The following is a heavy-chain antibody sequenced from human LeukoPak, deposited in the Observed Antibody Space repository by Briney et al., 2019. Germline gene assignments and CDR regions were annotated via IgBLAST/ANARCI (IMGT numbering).Heavy chain of an antibody. CDR1: EFTLSSYW. J-gene: IGHJ4*02. D-gene: IGHD6-13*01. CDR2: IKQDGSEK. CDR3: ARVRWQQLSKYSFDY. Sequence: GGSLRLSCAASEFTLSSYWMSWVRQAPGKGLEWVANIKQDGSEKYYVDSVKGRFTISRDNVKNSLYLQMNSLRAEDTAVYFCARVRWQQLSKYSFDYWGQGTLVTVSS. V-gene: IGHV3-7*01.